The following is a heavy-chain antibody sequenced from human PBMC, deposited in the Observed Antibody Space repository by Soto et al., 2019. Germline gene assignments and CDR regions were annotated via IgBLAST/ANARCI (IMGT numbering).Heavy chain of an antibody. J-gene: IGHJ4*02. CDR2: INSSGGST. Sequence: PGGSLRLSCAASGFTFSSYAMSWVRQAPGKGLEWVSTINSSGGSTYYAGSVKGRFTISRDNSKNTLYLQMNSLRAEDTAVYYCAKDRHRSGSPHPFDYWGQGTLVTVSS. D-gene: IGHD3-22*01. V-gene: IGHV3-23*01. CDR1: GFTFSSYA. CDR3: AKDRHRSGSPHPFDY.